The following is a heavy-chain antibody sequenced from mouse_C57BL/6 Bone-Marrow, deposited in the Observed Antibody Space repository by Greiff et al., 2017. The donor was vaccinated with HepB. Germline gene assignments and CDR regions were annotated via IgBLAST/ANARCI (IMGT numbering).Heavy chain of an antibody. Sequence: QVQLQQSGAEPARPGASVKLSCKASGYTFTSYGISWVKQRTGQGLEWIGEIYPRSGNTYYNEKFKGKATLTADKSSSTAYRELRSLTSEDSAVYFCARWYDYDAHYFDYWGQGTTLTVSS. J-gene: IGHJ2*01. CDR1: GYTFTSYG. CDR3: ARWYDYDAHYFDY. D-gene: IGHD2-4*01. CDR2: IYPRSGNT. V-gene: IGHV1-81*01.